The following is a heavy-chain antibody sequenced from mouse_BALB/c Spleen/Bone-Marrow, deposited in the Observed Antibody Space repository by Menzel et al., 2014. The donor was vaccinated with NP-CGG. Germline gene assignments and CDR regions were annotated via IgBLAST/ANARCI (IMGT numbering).Heavy chain of an antibody. CDR3: TRSDYGP. Sequence: LPQSGPSLVKPSQTLSLTCSVTGDSIISGYWNWIRHFLGNKLAYMGYINYSGNTYYNSSLISRISITRDTSKNQYYLQLNSVTTEDTATYYCTRSDYGPWAQGATLTVSS. CDR2: INYSGNT. CDR1: GDSIISGY. V-gene: IGHV3-8*02. D-gene: IGHD1-2*01. J-gene: IGHJ2*01.